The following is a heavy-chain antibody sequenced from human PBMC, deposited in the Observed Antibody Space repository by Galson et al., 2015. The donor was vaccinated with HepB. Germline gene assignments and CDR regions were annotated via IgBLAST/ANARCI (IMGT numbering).Heavy chain of an antibody. D-gene: IGHD1-14*01. CDR1: GGSISTYF. CDR3: ARHRPGLVDSYAFDI. Sequence: SETLSLTCTVSGGSISTYFWSWIRQPPGKGLEWIGYIYYSGSTNYNPSLKSRVTTSVDAFKHQFSLELSSVTAADKAVYYCARHRPGLVDSYAFDIWGQGTMVTVSS. V-gene: IGHV4-59*08. CDR2: IYYSGST. J-gene: IGHJ3*02.